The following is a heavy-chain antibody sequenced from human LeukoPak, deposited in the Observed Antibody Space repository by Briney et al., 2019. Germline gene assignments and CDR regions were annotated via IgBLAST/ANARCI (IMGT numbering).Heavy chain of an antibody. Sequence: ASVKVSCKASGGTFSSYALSWVRQAPGQGLEWMGGIIPIFGTANYAQKFQGRVTITTDESTSTAYMELSSLRSEDTAVYYCARGPSRVGWFIDYWGQGTLVTVSS. D-gene: IGHD3-3*01. CDR2: IIPIFGTA. CDR1: GGTFSSYA. CDR3: ARGPSRVGWFIDY. V-gene: IGHV1-69*05. J-gene: IGHJ4*02.